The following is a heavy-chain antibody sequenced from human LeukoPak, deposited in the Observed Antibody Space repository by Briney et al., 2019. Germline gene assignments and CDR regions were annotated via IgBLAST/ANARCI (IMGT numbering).Heavy chain of an antibody. J-gene: IGHJ4*02. CDR1: GGSFSGYY. CDR2: INHSGST. V-gene: IGHV4-34*01. Sequence: SETLSLTCAVYGGSFSGYYWSWIRQPPGKGLEWIGEINHSGSTNYNPSLKSRVTISVDTSKNQFSLRLSSVTAADTAVYYCAREITGTSGNWGQGTLVTVSS. D-gene: IGHD1-7*01. CDR3: AREITGTSGN.